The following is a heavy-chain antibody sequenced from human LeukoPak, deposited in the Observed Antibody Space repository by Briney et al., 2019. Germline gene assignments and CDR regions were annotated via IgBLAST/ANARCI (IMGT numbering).Heavy chain of an antibody. D-gene: IGHD2-2*01. CDR1: GYTFTSYG. CDR3: ARDHRSSTSPGDYYMDV. CDR2: ISAYNGNT. Sequence: ASVNVSCKASGYTFTSYGISWVRQAPGRGLEWMGWISAYNGNTNYAQKLQGRVTMTTDTSTSTAYMELRSLRSDDTAVYYCARDHRSSTSPGDYYMDVWGKGTTVTVSS. J-gene: IGHJ6*03. V-gene: IGHV1-18*01.